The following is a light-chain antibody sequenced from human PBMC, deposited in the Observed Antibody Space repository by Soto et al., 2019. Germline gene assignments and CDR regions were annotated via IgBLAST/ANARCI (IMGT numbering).Light chain of an antibody. Sequence: QSALTQPASVSGSPGQSITISCTGTSSDVGGYNYVSWYQQHPGKAPKLMIDEVSKRPSGVPDRCSGYNSDNTASLTVSGLQAEEKADYDCNSYAGSNTLVFGGGTKLTVL. CDR1: SSDVGGYNY. CDR2: EVS. CDR3: NSYAGSNTLV. J-gene: IGLJ3*02. V-gene: IGLV2-8*01.